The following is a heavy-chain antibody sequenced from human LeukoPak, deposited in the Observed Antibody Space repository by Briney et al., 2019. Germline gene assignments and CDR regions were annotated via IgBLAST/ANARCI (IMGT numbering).Heavy chain of an antibody. Sequence: ASVKVSCKACGGTFSSYAISWVRQAPGQGLEWMGGIIPIFGTANYAQKFQGRVTITADESTSTAYMELSSLRSEDTAVYYCARGGSWSPGSLQRWGQGTLVTVSS. CDR1: GGTFSSYA. V-gene: IGHV1-69*13. D-gene: IGHD6-13*01. CDR2: IIPIFGTA. CDR3: ARGGSWSPGSLQR. J-gene: IGHJ1*01.